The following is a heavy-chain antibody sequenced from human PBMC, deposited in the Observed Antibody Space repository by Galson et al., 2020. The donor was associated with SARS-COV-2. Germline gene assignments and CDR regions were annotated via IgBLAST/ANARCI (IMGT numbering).Heavy chain of an antibody. D-gene: IGHD4-4*01. V-gene: IGHV4-4*07. Sequence: ETSETLSLTCTVSGDSINSDHWSWVRQPAGKGLEWIGHVDISGDTKYNPSLNSRLTMSIDTSKKQFSLNLRSVTAADTAVYYCARGHSRNCHQCFDYWGLGTLFTVSS. CDR3: ARGHSRNCHQCFDY. CDR2: VDISGDT. J-gene: IGHJ4*02. CDR1: GDSINSDH.